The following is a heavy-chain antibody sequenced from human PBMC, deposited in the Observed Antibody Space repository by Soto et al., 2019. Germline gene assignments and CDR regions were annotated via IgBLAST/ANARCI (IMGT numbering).Heavy chain of an antibody. V-gene: IGHV6-1*01. Sequence: TLSLTCAISGDSVSSNSAAWNWIRQSPSRGLEWLGRTYYRSKWYNDYAVSVKSRITINPDTSKNQFSLQLNSVTPEDTAVYYCARDTLPAIGYCSSTSCYPVYGMDVWGQGTTVTVSS. CDR1: GDSVSSNSAA. CDR2: TYYRSKWYN. D-gene: IGHD2-2*01. J-gene: IGHJ6*02. CDR3: ARDTLPAIGYCSSTSCYPVYGMDV.